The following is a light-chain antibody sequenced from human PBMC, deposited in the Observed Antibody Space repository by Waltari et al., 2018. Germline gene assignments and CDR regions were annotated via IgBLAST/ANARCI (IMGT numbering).Light chain of an antibody. J-gene: IGKJ1*01. CDR2: GAS. Sequence: EIVLTQSPATLSLSPGERATLSCRASQSGRSSLLAWYQQKPAQAPRRLIYGASSRATGIPDRCRGRGYVTHFPFTISSLEPEAAAVNAFQQYGSPPWPFAQGTKVEIK. CDR3: QQYGSPPWP. CDR1: QSGRSSL. V-gene: IGKV3-20*01.